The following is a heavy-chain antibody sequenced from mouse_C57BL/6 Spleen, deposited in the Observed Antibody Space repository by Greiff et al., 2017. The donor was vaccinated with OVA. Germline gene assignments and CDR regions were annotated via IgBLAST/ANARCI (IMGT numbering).Heavy chain of an antibody. CDR1: GYAFSSYW. Sequence: QVQLQQSGAELVKPGASVKISCKASGYAFSSYWMNWVKQRPGKGLEWIGQIYPGDGDTNYNGKFTGKATLTADKSSSTAYMQLSSLTSEDSAVYFCARDYGSSCLDSWGQGTTLTVSS. D-gene: IGHD1-1*01. J-gene: IGHJ2*01. CDR2: IYPGDGDT. CDR3: ARDYGSSCLDS. V-gene: IGHV1-80*01.